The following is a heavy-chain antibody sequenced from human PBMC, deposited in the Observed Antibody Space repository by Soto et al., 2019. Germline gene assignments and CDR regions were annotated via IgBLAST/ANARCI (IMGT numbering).Heavy chain of an antibody. CDR3: ADSWLPTSY. D-gene: IGHD3-10*01. V-gene: IGHV3-74*01. Sequence: GRSRRRSWAPSGLSLSDYLMHWVRQAPGKGLVWVSRISPDGRTATYADSVNGRFTISRDNAKSTRYLQMNSLTVEDGAVYYCADSWLPTSYWGPGPLGTVSS. CDR1: GLSLSDYL. CDR2: ISPDGRTA. J-gene: IGHJ4*02.